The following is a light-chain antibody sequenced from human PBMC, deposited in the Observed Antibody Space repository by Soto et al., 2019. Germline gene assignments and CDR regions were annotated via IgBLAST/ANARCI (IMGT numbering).Light chain of an antibody. CDR1: SSDVGGHNY. Sequence: QSALTQPASVSGSPGQSITISCTGISSDVGGHNYVSWYQQHPGKAPKLMIYDVSNRPSGVSNRFSGSKSGNTASLTISGLQAEDEADYYCSSYTSSSTLYVFGTGTKLTVL. V-gene: IGLV2-14*01. CDR2: DVS. J-gene: IGLJ1*01. CDR3: SSYTSSSTLYV.